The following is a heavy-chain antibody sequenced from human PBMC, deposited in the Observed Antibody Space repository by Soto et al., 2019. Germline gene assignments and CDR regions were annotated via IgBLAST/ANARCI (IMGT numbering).Heavy chain of an antibody. CDR3: AGVEPTSWYCDL. D-gene: IGHD1-26*01. V-gene: IGHV3-53*02. CDR1: GFTVSGIY. J-gene: IGHJ2*01. CDR2: VYSGDST. Sequence: EVQRVETGGGLIQPGGSLRLSCTVSGFTVSGIYLSWVRQAPGMGLEWVSIVYSGDSTFYAESVRGRFTISRDSSRNKVHLQMSSLRREDTAVYYCAGVEPTSWYCDLWGRGTPVTVSS.